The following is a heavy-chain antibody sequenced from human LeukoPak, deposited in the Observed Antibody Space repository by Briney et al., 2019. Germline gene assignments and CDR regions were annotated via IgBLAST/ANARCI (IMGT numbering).Heavy chain of an antibody. CDR2: LVVGSGNT. CDR1: GFTFTSSA. CDR3: AASLTFGGVIAPLDY. Sequence: GASVKVSCKASGFTFTSSAVQWVRQARGQRLEWIGWLVVGSGNTNYAQKFQERVTITRDMSTSTAYMELSSLRSEDTAVYYCAASLTFGGVIAPLDYWGQGTLVTVSS. V-gene: IGHV1-58*01. D-gene: IGHD3-16*02. J-gene: IGHJ4*02.